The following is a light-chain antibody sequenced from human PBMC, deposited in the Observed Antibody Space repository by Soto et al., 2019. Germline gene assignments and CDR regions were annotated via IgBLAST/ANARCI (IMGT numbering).Light chain of an antibody. J-gene: IGKJ4*01. CDR1: PSVSSY. CDR2: DAS. V-gene: IGKV3-11*01. Sequence: EIVLTQSPAPLSLFQGEIATLSCSSSPSVSSYLAWYPQRPVQAALILIYDASIRATGIPARFSPSGSWTVLPLPISPLEGQGFAVYFCQQRKNSVTFREGTKGDI. CDR3: QQRKNSVT.